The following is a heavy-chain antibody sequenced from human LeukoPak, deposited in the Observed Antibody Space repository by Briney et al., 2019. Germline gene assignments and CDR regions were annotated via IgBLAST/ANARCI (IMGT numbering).Heavy chain of an antibody. V-gene: IGHV3-48*04. CDR2: ISGSSSTI. CDR1: GFIFSTYG. J-gene: IGHJ3*02. CDR3: VRDGGFPGTTGTYEI. D-gene: IGHD1-7*01. Sequence: GGSLRLSCAASGFIFSTYGMNWVRQPPGKGLEWLSYISGSSSTIYYADSVKGRFTISRDNAIDSLYLEMNSLRVEDTAVYYCVRDGGFPGTTGTYEIWGQGTMVTVSS.